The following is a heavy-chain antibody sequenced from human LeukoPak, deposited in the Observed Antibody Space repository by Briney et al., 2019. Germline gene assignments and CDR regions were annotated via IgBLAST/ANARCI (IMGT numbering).Heavy chain of an antibody. V-gene: IGHV1-18*01. CDR2: ISTYNGDT. CDR1: GYTSIEYG. Sequence: ASVKVSCKASGYTSIEYGIGWVRQAPGQGLEWMGWISTYNGDTRYAQNLQDRLTVTTDTSTNTAYMQLRSLTPDDTAVYYCAREPSNSDGWHEHFDYWGQGSLVTVSS. D-gene: IGHD5-24*01. J-gene: IGHJ4*02. CDR3: AREPSNSDGWHEHFDY.